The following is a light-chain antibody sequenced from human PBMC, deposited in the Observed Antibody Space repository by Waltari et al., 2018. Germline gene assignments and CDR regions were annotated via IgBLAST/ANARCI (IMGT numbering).Light chain of an antibody. CDR2: GSN. CDR1: SSNIGAGYD. Sequence: QSVLTQPPSVSGAPGQRVSLSCTGSSSNIGAGYDVHWYQQIPGTAPKLLIYGSNTRPSGVHDRFSGAKSGPSASLTITGLQAEDDGDYYCQSYDSSRTVVFGGGTKLTVL. CDR3: QSYDSSRTVV. J-gene: IGLJ2*01. V-gene: IGLV1-40*01.